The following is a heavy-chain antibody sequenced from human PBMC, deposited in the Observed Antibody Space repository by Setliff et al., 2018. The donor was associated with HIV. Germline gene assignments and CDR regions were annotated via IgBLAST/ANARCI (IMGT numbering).Heavy chain of an antibody. CDR1: GGSFSGYF. CDR3: ASHQDYGDNYYFDY. J-gene: IGHJ4*02. Sequence: SETLSLTCAVYGGSFSGYFWSWIRQPPGKGLEWIGEINHSGSTNYNPSLKSRVTISVDTSKNQFSLKLTSVTAADTAVYYCASHQDYGDNYYFDYWGQGALVTVPQ. CDR2: INHSGST. V-gene: IGHV4-34*01. D-gene: IGHD4-17*01.